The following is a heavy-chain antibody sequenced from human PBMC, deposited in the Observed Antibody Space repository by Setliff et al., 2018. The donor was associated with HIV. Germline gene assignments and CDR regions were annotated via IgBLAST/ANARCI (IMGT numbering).Heavy chain of an antibody. D-gene: IGHD3-22*01. CDR1: SGSMTGHY. CDR2: LHSLGSSRVSDTP. V-gene: IGHV4-59*08. Sequence: SETLSLTCSVSSGSMTGHYWTWVRQPPGKGLEWIGYLHSLGSSRVSDTPNYNPSLKSRVTISVDTSKHQFSLKLSSVTAADTAVYYCARHARSITMTTDWYFDLWGRGTLVTVSS. CDR3: ARHARSITMTTDWYFDL. J-gene: IGHJ2*01.